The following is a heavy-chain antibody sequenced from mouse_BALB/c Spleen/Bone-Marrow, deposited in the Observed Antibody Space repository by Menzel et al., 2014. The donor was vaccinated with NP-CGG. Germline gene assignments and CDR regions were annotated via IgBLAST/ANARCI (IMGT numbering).Heavy chain of an antibody. J-gene: IGHJ4*01. CDR1: GFTFSSYT. Sequence: EVKVVESGGGLVKPGGSLKLSCAASGFTFSSYTMSWVRQTPEKRLEWVATISSGGSYTYYPDSVEGRFTISRYNAKNTLYLQMSSLRSEDTAMYYCTRDAMDYWGQGTSVTVSS. CDR2: ISSGGSYT. CDR3: TRDAMDY. V-gene: IGHV5-6-4*01.